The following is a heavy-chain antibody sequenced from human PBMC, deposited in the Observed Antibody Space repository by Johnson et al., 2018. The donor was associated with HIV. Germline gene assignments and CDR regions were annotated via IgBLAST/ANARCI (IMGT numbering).Heavy chain of an antibody. CDR2: ISYDGSNK. V-gene: IGHV3-30*18. CDR3: AKGLGRAAAGTRNAVDI. Sequence: QVLLVESGGGVVQPGRSLRLSCAASGFTFSSYGMHWVRQAPGKGLEWVAVISYDGSNKYYADSVKGRFTISRDNSKNTLYLQMNSLRAEDTAVYYCAKGLGRAAAGTRNAVDIWGQGTMVTVSS. J-gene: IGHJ3*02. CDR1: GFTFSSYG. D-gene: IGHD6-13*01.